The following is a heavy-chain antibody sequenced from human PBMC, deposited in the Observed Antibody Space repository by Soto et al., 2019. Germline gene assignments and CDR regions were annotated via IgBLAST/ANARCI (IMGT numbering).Heavy chain of an antibody. D-gene: IGHD6-19*01. V-gene: IGHV3-7*03. CDR3: ARAGSIGSVDY. CDR1: EFTFSHYW. Sequence: PGESLKISCAASEFTFSHYWMSWVRQAPGKGLEWVANINQDGSGTWYVDSVKGRFTVSRDNAKNSLYLQMDSLRAEDTAVYYCARAGSIGSVDYWGQGTLVTVSS. CDR2: INQDGSGT. J-gene: IGHJ4*02.